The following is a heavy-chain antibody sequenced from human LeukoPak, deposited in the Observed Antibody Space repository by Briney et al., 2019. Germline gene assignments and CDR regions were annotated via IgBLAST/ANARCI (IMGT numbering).Heavy chain of an antibody. CDR3: ARDRYYKGFGYYFDY. D-gene: IGHD3-22*01. J-gene: IGHJ4*02. CDR1: GVSISSYY. V-gene: IGHV4-59*01. CDR2: IYYSGST. Sequence: SETLSLTCTVSGVSISSYYWTWIRQPPGKGLDWIGYIYYSGSTNYNPSLKSRVTISVDTSKNQFSLKLSSVTAADTAVYYCARDRYYKGFGYYFDYWGQGTLVTVSS.